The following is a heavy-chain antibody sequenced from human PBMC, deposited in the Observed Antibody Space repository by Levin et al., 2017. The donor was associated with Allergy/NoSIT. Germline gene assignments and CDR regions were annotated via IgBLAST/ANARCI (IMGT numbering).Heavy chain of an antibody. CDR1: GFTFSDHY. J-gene: IGHJ6*02. CDR2: TRNKGNNYTT. V-gene: IGHV3-72*01. D-gene: IGHD2-2*01. CDR3: ARGCSRTSCYYYYGMDV. Sequence: PGGSLRLSCAASGFTFSDHYMDWVRQAPGKGLEWVGRTRNKGNNYTTEYAASVKGRFTISRDYSKNSLYLQMNSLKTEDTAVYYCARGCSRTSCYYYYGMDVWGQGTTVTVSS.